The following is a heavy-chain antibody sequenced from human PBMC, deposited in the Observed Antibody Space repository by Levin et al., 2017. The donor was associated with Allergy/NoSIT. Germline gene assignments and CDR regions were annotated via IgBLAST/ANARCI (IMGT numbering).Heavy chain of an antibody. CDR3: AKDAIRGSDQPYYFDY. CDR2: IINSGVGT. CDR1: FFPFPPSS. J-gene: IGHJ4*02. V-gene: IGHV3-23*01. Sequence: LSFSSSFFPFPPSSLSWVRQAPGKGLEWVSAIINSGVGTYYADSVKGRFTISLDNSKNTMYLQMNSLRAEDTAVYFCAKDAIRGSDQPYYFDYWGQGTLVTASS. D-gene: IGHD6-19*01.